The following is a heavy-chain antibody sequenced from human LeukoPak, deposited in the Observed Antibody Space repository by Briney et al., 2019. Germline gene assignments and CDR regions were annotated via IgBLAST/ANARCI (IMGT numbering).Heavy chain of an antibody. V-gene: IGHV3-21*01. Sequence: GGSLRLSCAASGFTFSSYSMNWVRQAPGKGLEWVSSISSSSSYIYYADSVKGRFTISRDNAKNSLYLQMNSLRAEDTAVYYCARDIAFGGFGKFTNWFDPWGQGTLVTVSS. D-gene: IGHD3-10*01. J-gene: IGHJ5*02. CDR1: GFTFSSYS. CDR2: ISSSSSYI. CDR3: ARDIAFGGFGKFTNWFDP.